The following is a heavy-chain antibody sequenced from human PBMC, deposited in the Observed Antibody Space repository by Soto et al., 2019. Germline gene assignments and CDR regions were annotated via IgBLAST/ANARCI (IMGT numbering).Heavy chain of an antibody. CDR3: ARDGVYCTNGVCYKTYYFDY. CDR2: ISSSSSTI. J-gene: IGHJ4*02. D-gene: IGHD2-8*01. V-gene: IGHV3-48*02. Sequence: PGGSLRLSCAASGFTFSSYSMNWVRQAPGKGLEWVSYISSSSSTIYYADSVKGRFTISRDDAKNSLYLQMNSLRDEDTAVYYCARDGVYCTNGVCYKTYYFDYWGQGTLVTVSS. CDR1: GFTFSSYS.